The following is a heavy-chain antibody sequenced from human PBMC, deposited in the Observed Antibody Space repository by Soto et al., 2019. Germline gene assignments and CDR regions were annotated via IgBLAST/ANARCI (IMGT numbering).Heavy chain of an antibody. J-gene: IGHJ5*02. CDR1: GYTFTSYY. CDR3: ARDRVVVPAAMPGEYNWFDP. D-gene: IGHD2-2*01. Sequence: ASVKVSCKASGYTFTSYYMHWVRQAPGQGLEWVGIINPSGGSTSYAQKFQGRVTMTRDTSTSTVYMELSSLRSEDTAVYYCARDRVVVPAAMPGEYNWFDPWGQGTLVTVSS. V-gene: IGHV1-46*01. CDR2: INPSGGST.